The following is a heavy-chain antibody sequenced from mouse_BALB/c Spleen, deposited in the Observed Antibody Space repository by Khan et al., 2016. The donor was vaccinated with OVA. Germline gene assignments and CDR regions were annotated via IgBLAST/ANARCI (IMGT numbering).Heavy chain of an antibody. Sequence: QVQLKESGAEMARPGASVKLSCKTSGYTFTTYTLHSVKQSPGRRLELIGYINTSNDYTNYNQKFKDQSTLTADKSSSTAYMQLSSLTSEDSAVYYSAREREIELRGGFTYWGQGTLVTVSA. J-gene: IGHJ3*01. V-gene: IGHV1-4*01. CDR3: AREREIELRGGFTY. D-gene: IGHD3-2*01. CDR1: GYTFTTYT. CDR2: INTSNDYT.